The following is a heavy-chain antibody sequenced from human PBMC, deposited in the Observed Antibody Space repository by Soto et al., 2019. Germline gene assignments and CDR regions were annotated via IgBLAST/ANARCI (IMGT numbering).Heavy chain of an antibody. V-gene: IGHV3-33*01. CDR2: IWADGNKR. CDR1: GVMFSNHG. D-gene: IGHD1-1*01. Sequence: QVQLVESGGGVVQPGRSLRLSCAASGVMFSNHGMHWVRQAPGKGLEWVAVIWADGNKRYYAASVKGRFTIPSDNSKNTLYLQMNSLRAEDTAVYYCVRGDNWNDEASDYWGQGTLVTVSS. CDR3: VRGDNWNDEASDY. J-gene: IGHJ4*02.